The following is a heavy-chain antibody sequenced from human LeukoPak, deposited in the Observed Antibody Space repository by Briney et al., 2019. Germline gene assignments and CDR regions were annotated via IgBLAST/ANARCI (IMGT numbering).Heavy chain of an antibody. Sequence: GGSLRLSCAASGFTFSSYAMNWVRQAPGKGLEWVSSISRGSDHIFYADSMKGRFTISRDNAKNSLYLQMNSLGAEDTAVYYCARQAYCGGDCSANFDYWGQGTLVTVSS. CDR1: GFTFSSYA. J-gene: IGHJ4*02. D-gene: IGHD2-21*02. V-gene: IGHV3-21*01. CDR2: ISRGSDHI. CDR3: ARQAYCGGDCSANFDY.